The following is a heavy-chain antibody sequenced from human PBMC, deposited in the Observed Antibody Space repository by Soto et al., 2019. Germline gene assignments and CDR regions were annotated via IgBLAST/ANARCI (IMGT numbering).Heavy chain of an antibody. J-gene: IGHJ5*02. D-gene: IGHD3-3*01. Sequence: SETLDLSCAVYGGSVNGYYWNWIRQPPGKGLEWIGEINHTGGTHYNPSLKSRVTMSVDTSKNQFSLRLSSVTAADTAIYYCATRITVFGLLIPPFDPWGQGTQVTVSS. CDR3: ATRITVFGLLIPPFDP. CDR1: GGSVNGYY. CDR2: INHTGGT. V-gene: IGHV4-34*01.